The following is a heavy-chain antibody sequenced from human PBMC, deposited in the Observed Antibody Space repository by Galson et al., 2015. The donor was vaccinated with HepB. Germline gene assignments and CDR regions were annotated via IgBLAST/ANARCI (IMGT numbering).Heavy chain of an antibody. Sequence: SLRLSCAASGFIFNNYAMTWVRQPPGKGLEWVSRISGGGGNTFYSESVKGRFTISRDNSKNTLFLQMNSLRADDTAVYSCAKSLRHYPYDMDVWGPGTTVSVSS. CDR2: ISGGGGNT. CDR1: GFIFNNYA. D-gene: IGHD1-26*01. CDR3: AKSLRHYPYDMDV. V-gene: IGHV3-23*01. J-gene: IGHJ6*02.